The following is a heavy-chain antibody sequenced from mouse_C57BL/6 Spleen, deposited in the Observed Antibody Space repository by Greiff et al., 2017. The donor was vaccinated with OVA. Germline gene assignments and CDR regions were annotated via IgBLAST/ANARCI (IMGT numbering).Heavy chain of an antibody. D-gene: IGHD2-1*01. J-gene: IGHJ2*01. Sequence: EVKVVESGGGLVKPGGSLKLSCAASGFTFSDYGMHWVRQAPEKGLEWVAYISSGSSTIYYADTVKGRFTISRDNAKNTLFLQMTSLRSEDTAMYYCARDGNSFFDYWGQGTTLTVSS. CDR2: ISSGSSTI. CDR1: GFTFSDYG. CDR3: ARDGNSFFDY. V-gene: IGHV5-17*01.